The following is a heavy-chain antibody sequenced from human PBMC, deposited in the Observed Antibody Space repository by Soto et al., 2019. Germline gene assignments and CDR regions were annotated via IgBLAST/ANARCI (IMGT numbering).Heavy chain of an antibody. D-gene: IGHD3-16*02. CDR3: ARAPYDYIWGSYRYTEGYYYMDV. J-gene: IGHJ6*03. Sequence: GGSLRLSCAASGFTFSSNWMHWVRQAPGKGLVWVSRINSDGSSTSYADSVKGRFTISRDDAKNTLYLQMNSLRAEDTAVYYCARAPYDYIWGSYRYTEGYYYMDVWGKGTTVTVSS. CDR2: INSDGSST. CDR1: GFTFSSNW. V-gene: IGHV3-74*01.